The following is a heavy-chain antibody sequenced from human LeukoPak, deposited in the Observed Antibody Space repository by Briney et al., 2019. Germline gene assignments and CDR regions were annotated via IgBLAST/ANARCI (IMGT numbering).Heavy chain of an antibody. CDR2: INAGNGNT. J-gene: IGHJ4*02. CDR3: ARDLSGSSSDY. CDR1: GYTFTSYG. V-gene: IGHV1-3*01. D-gene: IGHD3-10*01. Sequence: ASVKVSCKASGYTFTSYGISWVRQAPGQRLEWMGWINAGNGNTKYSQKFQGRVTITRDTSASTAYMELSSLRSEDTAVYYCARDLSGSSSDYWGQGTLVTVSS.